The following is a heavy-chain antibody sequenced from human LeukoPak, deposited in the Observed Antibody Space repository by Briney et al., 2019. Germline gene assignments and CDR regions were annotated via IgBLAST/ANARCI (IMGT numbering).Heavy chain of an antibody. V-gene: IGHV3-30*02. Sequence: FIRYDGSNKYYADSVKGRFTISRDNSKNTLYLQMNSLRAEDTAVYYCAGVLYSGDYFDYWGQGTLVTVSS. CDR3: AGVLYSGDYFDY. J-gene: IGHJ4*02. D-gene: IGHD2-21*01. CDR2: IRYDGSNK.